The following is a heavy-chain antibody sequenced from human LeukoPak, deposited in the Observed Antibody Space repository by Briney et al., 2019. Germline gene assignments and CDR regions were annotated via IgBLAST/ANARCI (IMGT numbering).Heavy chain of an antibody. D-gene: IGHD3-22*01. CDR1: GFTFSSYG. CDR3: ARDLISHYDSSGYFSWYFDY. CDR2: IRYDGSNK. Sequence: PGGSLRLSCAASGFTFSSYGMHWVRQAPGKGLEWVAFIRYDGSNKYYADSVKGRFTISRDNSKNTLYLQMNSLRAEDTAVYYCARDLISHYDSSGYFSWYFDYWGREPWSPSPQ. V-gene: IGHV3-30*02. J-gene: IGHJ4*02.